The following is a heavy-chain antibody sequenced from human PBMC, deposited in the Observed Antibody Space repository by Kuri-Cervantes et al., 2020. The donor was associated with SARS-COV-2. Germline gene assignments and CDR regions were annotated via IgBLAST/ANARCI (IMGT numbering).Heavy chain of an antibody. CDR1: GGSFSGYY. D-gene: IGHD3-22*01. Sequence: NLSLTCAVYGGSFSGYYWSWIRQPPGKGLEWIGEINHSGSTNYDPSLKSRVTISVDTSKNQFSLKLSSVTAADTAVYYCARRVVSGMDVWGQGTTVTVSS. CDR2: INHSGST. J-gene: IGHJ6*02. CDR3: ARRVVSGMDV. V-gene: IGHV4-34*01.